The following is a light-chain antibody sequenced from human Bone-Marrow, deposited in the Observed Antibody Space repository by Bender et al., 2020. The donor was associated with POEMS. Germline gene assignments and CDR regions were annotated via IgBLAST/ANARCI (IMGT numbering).Light chain of an antibody. V-gene: IGLV2-23*02. Sequence: QSALTQPASVSGSPGQSITISCAGTSSDVGSYDLVSWYQQHPGKAPKLLIYEVRKRPSGVSNRFSGSKSGNTASLTISGLQAEDEADYYCCSYAGSYTDWVFGGGTKLTVL. CDR3: CSYAGSYTDWV. CDR1: SSDVGSYDL. CDR2: EVR. J-gene: IGLJ3*02.